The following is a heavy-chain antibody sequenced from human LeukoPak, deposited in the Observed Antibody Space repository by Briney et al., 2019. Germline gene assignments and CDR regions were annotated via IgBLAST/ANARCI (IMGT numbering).Heavy chain of an antibody. CDR3: ARHKTSNYYLKWYFDI. V-gene: IGHV3-66*04. Sequence: GGSLRLSCAASGFTFSNHAMAWVRQAPGKGLEWVSVIDSGGSTYNADSVKGRFTISRDNSRNTVDLQMNSLRAEDTAVYYCARHKTSNYYLKWYFDIWGRGTLVTVSS. CDR2: IDSGGST. CDR1: GFTFSNHA. D-gene: IGHD3-9*01. J-gene: IGHJ2*01.